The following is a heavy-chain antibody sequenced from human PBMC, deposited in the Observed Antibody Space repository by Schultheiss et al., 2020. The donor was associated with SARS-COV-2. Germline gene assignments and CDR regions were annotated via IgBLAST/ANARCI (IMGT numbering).Heavy chain of an antibody. J-gene: IGHJ6*02. V-gene: IGHV3-33*08. D-gene: IGHD6-19*01. CDR3: VRGLQWLFDV. CDR2: IWHDGSKE. Sequence: GESLKISCAASGFTFSSYAMHWVRQAPDKGLEWVTVIWHDGSKESYADSVKGRFTISRDNSKNTVYLEMNNLTAEDTAVYYCVRGLQWLFDVWGQGNTVTVSS. CDR1: GFTFSSYA.